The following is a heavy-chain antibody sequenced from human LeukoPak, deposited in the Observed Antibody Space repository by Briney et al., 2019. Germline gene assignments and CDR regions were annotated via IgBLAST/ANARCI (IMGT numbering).Heavy chain of an antibody. CDR3: AKDGRYNYYYYMDV. CDR2: ISWDGGST. V-gene: IGHV3-43D*03. Sequence: GGSLRLSCAASGFTFDDYAMRWVRQAPGKGLEWVSLISWDGGSTYYADSVKGRFTISRDNSKNSLYLQMNSLRAEDTAFYYCAKDGRYNYYYYMDVWGKGTTVTVSS. CDR1: GFTFDDYA. J-gene: IGHJ6*03. D-gene: IGHD3-9*01.